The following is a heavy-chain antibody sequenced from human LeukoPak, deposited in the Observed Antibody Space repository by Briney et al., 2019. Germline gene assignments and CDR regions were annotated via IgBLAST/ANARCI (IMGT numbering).Heavy chain of an antibody. Sequence: SETLSLTCAVSGGSISSGGYSWSWIRQPPGKGLEWIGYIYHSGSTYYNPSPKSRVTISVDRSKNQFSLKLSSVTAADTAVYYCAGGFWSGPQAPHYWGQGTLVTVSS. V-gene: IGHV4-30-2*01. CDR1: GGSISSGGYS. J-gene: IGHJ4*02. CDR3: AGGFWSGPQAPHY. D-gene: IGHD3-3*01. CDR2: IYHSGST.